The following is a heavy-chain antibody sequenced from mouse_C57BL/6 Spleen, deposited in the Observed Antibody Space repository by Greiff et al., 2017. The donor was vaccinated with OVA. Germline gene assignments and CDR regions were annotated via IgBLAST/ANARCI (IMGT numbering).Heavy chain of an antibody. CDR2: ISSGGSYT. CDR1: GFTFSSYG. CDR3: ARERGYGDWYFDV. Sequence: VQLKESGGDLVKPGGSLKLSCAASGFTFSSYGMSWVRQTPDKRLEWVATISSGGSYTYYPDSVKGRFTISRDNAKNTLYLQMSSLKSEDTAMYYCARERGYGDWYFDVWGTGTTVTVSS. J-gene: IGHJ1*03. D-gene: IGHD1-1*02. V-gene: IGHV5-6*01.